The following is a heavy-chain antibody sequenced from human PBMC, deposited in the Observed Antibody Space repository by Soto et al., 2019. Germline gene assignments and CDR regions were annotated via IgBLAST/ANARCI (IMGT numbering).Heavy chain of an antibody. CDR2: IIPIIGTA. J-gene: IGHJ4*02. V-gene: IGHV1-69*13. Sequence: SVKLPCKASVGTFSSYPISWVRQAPRQGLEWMGWIIPIIGTANYAQKFQGRVTITADESTSTVYMELSSLRSEDKAVYYCASPLAYCGGDCPLDYWGQGTLVPVYS. D-gene: IGHD2-21*02. CDR3: ASPLAYCGGDCPLDY. CDR1: VGTFSSYP.